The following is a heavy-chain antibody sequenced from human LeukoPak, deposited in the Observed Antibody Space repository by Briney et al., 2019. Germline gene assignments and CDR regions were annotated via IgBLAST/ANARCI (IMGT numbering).Heavy chain of an antibody. CDR2: INPSGGST. V-gene: IGHV1-46*01. CDR3: ARDLSVLSVFTDYYYGMDV. D-gene: IGHD2-8*02. CDR1: GYTFTSYY. Sequence: ASVKVSCKASGYTFTSYYMHWVRQAPGQGLEWMGIINPSGGSTSYAQKFQGRVTMTRDTSTSTVYMELSSLRSEDTAVYYCARDLSVLSVFTDYYYGMDVWGQGTTVTVS. J-gene: IGHJ6*02.